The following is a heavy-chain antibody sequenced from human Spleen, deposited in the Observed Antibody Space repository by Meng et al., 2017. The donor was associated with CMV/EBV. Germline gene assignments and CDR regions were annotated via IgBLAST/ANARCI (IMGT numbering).Heavy chain of an antibody. J-gene: IGHJ6*02. CDR1: GFTFSSYE. CDR2: ISSSGSTI. CDR3: ARDIAAAGTYYYFFAMDV. D-gene: IGHD6-13*01. Sequence: GGSLRLSCAASGFTFSSYEMNWVRQAPGKGLEWVSYISSSGSTIYYADSVKGRFTISRDNAKNSLYLQMNSLRAEDTAVYYCARDIAAAGTYYYFFAMDVWGQGTTVTVSS. V-gene: IGHV3-48*03.